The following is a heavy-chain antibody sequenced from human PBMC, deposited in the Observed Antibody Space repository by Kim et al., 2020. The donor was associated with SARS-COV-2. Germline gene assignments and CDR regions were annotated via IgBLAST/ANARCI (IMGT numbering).Heavy chain of an antibody. CDR1: GGSFSGYY. CDR3: ARTPSSAFDI. J-gene: IGHJ3*02. CDR2: INHSGST. V-gene: IGHV4-34*01. D-gene: IGHD2-15*01. Sequence: SETLSLTCAVYGGSFSGYYWSWIRQPPGKGLEWIGEINHSGSTNYNPSLKSRVTISVDTSKNQFSLKLSSVTAADTAVYYCARTPSSAFDIWGQGTMVTVSS.